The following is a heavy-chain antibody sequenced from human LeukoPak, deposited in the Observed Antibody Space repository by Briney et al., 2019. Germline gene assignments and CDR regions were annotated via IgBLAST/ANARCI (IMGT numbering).Heavy chain of an antibody. Sequence: SVKVSCKASGGTFSSYTISWVRQAPGQGLEWMGRIIPILGTANYAQKFQGRVTITADKSTSTAYMELSSLRSEDTAVYYCAECSSTSCYTGGGFDYWGQGTLVTVSS. CDR2: IIPILGTA. J-gene: IGHJ4*02. CDR3: AECSSTSCYTGGGFDY. CDR1: GGTFSSYT. V-gene: IGHV1-69*08. D-gene: IGHD2-2*02.